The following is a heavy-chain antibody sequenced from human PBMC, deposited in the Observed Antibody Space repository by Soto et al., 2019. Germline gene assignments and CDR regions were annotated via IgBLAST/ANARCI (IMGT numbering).Heavy chain of an antibody. Sequence: GGSLRLSCAASGLTVSGKKYVAWVRQAPGKGLEWVSALYDVDGSFYADSVKGRFTTSSDSSKTTVYLQMNGLRPDDTAVYYCATWHEREHAYDVWGQGTTVTVSS. CDR2: LYDVDGS. CDR3: ATWHEREHAYDV. CDR1: GLTVSGKKY. V-gene: IGHV3-53*01. J-gene: IGHJ3*01. D-gene: IGHD1-1*01.